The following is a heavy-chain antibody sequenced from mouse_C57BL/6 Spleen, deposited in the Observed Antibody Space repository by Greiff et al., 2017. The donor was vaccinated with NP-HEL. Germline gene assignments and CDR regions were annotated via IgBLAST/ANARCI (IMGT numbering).Heavy chain of an antibody. J-gene: IGHJ3*01. CDR3: ARDLLRSAY. Sequence: QVQLKQPGAELVMPGASVKLSCKASGYTFTSYWMHWVKQRPGQGLEWIGEIDPSDSYTNYNQKFKGKSTLTVDKSSSTAYMQLSSLTSEDSAVYYCARDLLRSAYWGQGTLVTVSA. CDR2: IDPSDSYT. V-gene: IGHV1-69*01. D-gene: IGHD1-1*01. CDR1: GYTFTSYW.